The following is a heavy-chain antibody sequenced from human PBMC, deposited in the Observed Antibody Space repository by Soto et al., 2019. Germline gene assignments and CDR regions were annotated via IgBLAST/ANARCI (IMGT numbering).Heavy chain of an antibody. CDR2: IRSSNSYT. Sequence: GGSLRLSCAASGFTFSDYYMSWIRQAPGKGLEWVSYIRSSNSYTKYADSVKGRFNISRDNAKNSQYLHMNSLRTEDTAVYYCARAGERDAFDIWGQGTMVTVSS. CDR1: GFTFSDYY. J-gene: IGHJ3*02. CDR3: ARAGERDAFDI. D-gene: IGHD7-27*01. V-gene: IGHV3-11*06.